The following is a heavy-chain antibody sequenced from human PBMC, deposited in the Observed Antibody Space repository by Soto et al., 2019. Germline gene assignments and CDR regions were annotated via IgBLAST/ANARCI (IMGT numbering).Heavy chain of an antibody. V-gene: IGHV4-4*02. CDR1: SVSLSSSHW. Sequence: QVQLQESGAGLVKPSGTLSLICAVSSVSLSSSHWWRWFRQPPRKGLELIGEIYHPGSTHYNPSLRSRVTLSVYSSKNQFSLKLSSTTDADTALYSCARNPGDSTGNGFDPWGQGTLVTVSS. CDR3: ARNPGDSTGNGFDP. CDR2: IYHPGST. D-gene: IGHD4-17*01. J-gene: IGHJ5*02.